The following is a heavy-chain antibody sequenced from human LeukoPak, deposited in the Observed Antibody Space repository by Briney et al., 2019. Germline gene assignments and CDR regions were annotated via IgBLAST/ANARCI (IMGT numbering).Heavy chain of an antibody. CDR2: IYYSGST. CDR3: ARETYCSSTSCYTPESHNWFDP. Sequence: SETLSLTCTVSGGSISSGDYYWSWIRQPPGKGLEWIGNIYYSGSTYYNPSLKSRVTISVDTSKNQFSLKPSSVTAADTPGYYCARETYCSSTSCYTPESHNWFDPWGQGTLVTVSS. J-gene: IGHJ5*02. V-gene: IGHV4-30-4*01. D-gene: IGHD2-2*02. CDR1: GGSISSGDYY.